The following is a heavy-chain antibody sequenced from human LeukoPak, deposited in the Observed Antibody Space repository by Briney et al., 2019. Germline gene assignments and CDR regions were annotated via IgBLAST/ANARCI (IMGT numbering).Heavy chain of an antibody. CDR2: IYSGGST. J-gene: IGHJ6*03. Sequence: GGSLRLSCAASGFTVSSNYMSWVRQAPGKGLEWVSVIYSGGSTYYADSVKGRFTISRDNSKNTLYLQMNSLRAEDTAVYYCARVTGYYLEYYYYYMDVWGKGTTVTISS. V-gene: IGHV3-66*01. CDR3: ARVTGYYLEYYYYYMDV. D-gene: IGHD1-26*01. CDR1: GFTVSSNY.